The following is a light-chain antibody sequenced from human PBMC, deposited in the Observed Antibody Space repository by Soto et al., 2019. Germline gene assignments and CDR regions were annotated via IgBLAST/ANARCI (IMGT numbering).Light chain of an antibody. Sequence: QSVLTQPASVSGSPGQSITISCTGTSSDVGGYNYVSWYQQHPGKAPKPMIYEVSNRPSGVSNRFSGSKSGNTASLTISGLQGEDEADYYCRSYTSSSTLVFGGGTKLTVL. CDR3: RSYTSSSTLV. J-gene: IGLJ3*02. CDR1: SSDVGGYNY. V-gene: IGLV2-14*01. CDR2: EVS.